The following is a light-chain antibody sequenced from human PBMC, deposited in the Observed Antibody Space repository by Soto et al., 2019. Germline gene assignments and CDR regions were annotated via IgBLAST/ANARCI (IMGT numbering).Light chain of an antibody. CDR2: TND. V-gene: IGLV1-44*01. Sequence: QSVLTQPPSASGTPGQRVIISCSGSSSNIGSNPVNWYQQLPGTAPKLFIYTNDQRPTGVPDRFSGSKSGSSGSLAISGLQSEDEADYYCASWDNSLSALVFGGGTKVTVL. CDR3: ASWDNSLSALV. J-gene: IGLJ2*01. CDR1: SSNIGSNP.